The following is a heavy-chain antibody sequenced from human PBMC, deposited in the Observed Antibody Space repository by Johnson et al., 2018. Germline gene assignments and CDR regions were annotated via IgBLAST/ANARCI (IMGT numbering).Heavy chain of an antibody. Sequence: VQLVESGGGLVQPGGSLRLSCAASGFTVSSNYMSWVRQAPGKGLEWVSVIYSGGSTYYADSVKGRCTRSRENSKNKLYLQMNSMRAEDTAGYYWAGRASFGGDCDRDDAFDIWGQGTMVTVSS. J-gene: IGHJ3*02. V-gene: IGHV3-66*02. CDR3: AGRASFGGDCDRDDAFDI. D-gene: IGHD2-21*02. CDR2: IYSGGST. CDR1: GFTVSSNY.